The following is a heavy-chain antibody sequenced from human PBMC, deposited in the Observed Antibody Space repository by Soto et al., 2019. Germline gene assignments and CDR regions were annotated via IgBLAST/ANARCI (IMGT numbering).Heavy chain of an antibody. CDR3: TTGLVRGVIYYYYMDV. CDR1: GFTFSNAW. CDR2: IKSKTDGGTT. D-gene: IGHD3-10*01. V-gene: IGHV3-15*01. J-gene: IGHJ6*03. Sequence: GGSLRLSCAASGFTFSNAWMSWVRQAPGKGLEWVGRIKSKTDGGTTDYAAPVKGRFTISRDDSKNTLYLQMNSLKTEDTAVYYCTTGLVRGVIYYYYMDVWGKGTTVTVSS.